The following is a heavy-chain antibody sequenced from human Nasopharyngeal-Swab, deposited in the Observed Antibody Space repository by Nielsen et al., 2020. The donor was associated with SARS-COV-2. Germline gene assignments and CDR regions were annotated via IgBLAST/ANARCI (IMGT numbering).Heavy chain of an antibody. J-gene: IGHJ5*02. CDR1: GGSIGTYY. CDR2: IYYSGST. CDR3: ARLGSYDILTGFPRRDNWFDP. V-gene: IGHV4-59*08. Sequence: SETLSLTCTVSGGSIGTYYWSWIRQPPGKGLEWIGYIYYSGSTNYNPSLKSRVTISVDTSKNQFSLKLSSVTAADTAVYYCARLGSYDILTGFPRRDNWFDPWSQGTLVTVSS. D-gene: IGHD3-9*01.